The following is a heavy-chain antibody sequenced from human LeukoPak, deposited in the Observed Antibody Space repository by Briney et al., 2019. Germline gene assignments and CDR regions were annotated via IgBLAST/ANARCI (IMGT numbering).Heavy chain of an antibody. J-gene: IGHJ6*02. Sequence: PSETLSLTCTVSGGFISSSSYYWGWIRQPPGKGLEWIGSIYYSGSTYYNPSLKSRVTISVDTSKNQFSLKLSSVTAADTAVYYCARHENSRLYDSSGYYPYYCYGMDVWGQGTTVTVSS. CDR2: IYYSGST. V-gene: IGHV4-39*01. CDR3: ARHENSRLYDSSGYYPYYCYGMDV. CDR1: GGFISSSSYY. D-gene: IGHD3-22*01.